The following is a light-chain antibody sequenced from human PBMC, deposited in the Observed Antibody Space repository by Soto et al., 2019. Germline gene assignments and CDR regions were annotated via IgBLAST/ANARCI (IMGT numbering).Light chain of an antibody. CDR2: GAS. CDR1: QSVSSN. V-gene: IGKV3-15*01. CDR3: QHYNNWPPEGT. Sequence: EIVMTQSPATLSVSPGERATLSCRASQSVSSNLAWYQQKPGQAPTLLIYGASTRATGIPARFSGSGSGTESTLTISSLQSEDFEVYYCQHYNNWPPEGTFGQGTKVEIK. J-gene: IGKJ1*01.